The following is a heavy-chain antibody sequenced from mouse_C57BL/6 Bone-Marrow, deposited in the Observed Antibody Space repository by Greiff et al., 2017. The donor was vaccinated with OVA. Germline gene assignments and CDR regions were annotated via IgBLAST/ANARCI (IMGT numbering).Heavy chain of an antibody. J-gene: IGHJ2*01. CDR2: IDPENGDT. Sequence: VQLKQSGAELVRPGASVKLSCTASGFNIKDDSMHWVKQRPEQGLEWIGWIDPENGDTAYATKFQGKATITADTSSNTAYLQLSSLTSEDTAVYYCTTYRYWGQGTTLTVSS. CDR3: TTYRY. V-gene: IGHV14-4*01. CDR1: GFNIKDDS.